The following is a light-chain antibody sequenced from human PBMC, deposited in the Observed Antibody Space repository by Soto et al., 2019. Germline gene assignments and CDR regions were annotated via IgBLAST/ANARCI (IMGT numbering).Light chain of an antibody. CDR3: QQRSNWPPN. CDR1: QSVSSY. Sequence: EIVLTQSPATLSLSPGERATLSCRASQSVSSYLAWYQQKPGQAPRLLIYDASNRATGIPARFSGSGSGTDFTLTISSLGPADFAVYYCQQRSNWPPNFGQGTRLEIK. V-gene: IGKV3-11*01. CDR2: DAS. J-gene: IGKJ5*01.